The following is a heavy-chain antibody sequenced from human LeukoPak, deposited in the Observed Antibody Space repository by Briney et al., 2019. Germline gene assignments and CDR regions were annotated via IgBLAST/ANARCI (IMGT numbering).Heavy chain of an antibody. CDR2: IYPGGST. CDR1: GFTYSNYW. CDR3: ARESSGYYLDY. D-gene: IGHD6-25*01. V-gene: IGHV3-53*01. Sequence: PGGSLRLSCAASGFTYSNYWMSWVRQAPGKGPECVSVIYPGGSTYYADSVKGRFTISRDDSKNTLYLQMNSLRAEDTAVYYCARESSGYYLDYWGQGTLVTVSS. J-gene: IGHJ4*02.